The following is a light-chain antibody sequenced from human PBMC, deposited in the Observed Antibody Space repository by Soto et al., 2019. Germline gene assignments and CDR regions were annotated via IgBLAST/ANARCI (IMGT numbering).Light chain of an antibody. CDR2: AAS. J-gene: IGKJ1*01. Sequence: IQMTQCPSSLSGSVGDRVTITCRASQGISTYLAWYQQKPGKAPNLLIYAASTLLSGVPSRLSGSGSGTDFTLTISSLQPEDFATYYCQQLNNYPRTFGQGTKVDIK. CDR1: QGISTY. V-gene: IGKV1-9*01. CDR3: QQLNNYPRT.